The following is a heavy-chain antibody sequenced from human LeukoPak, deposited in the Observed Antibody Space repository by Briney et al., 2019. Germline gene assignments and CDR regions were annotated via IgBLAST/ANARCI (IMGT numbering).Heavy chain of an antibody. CDR1: GYTFTSFD. J-gene: IGHJ6*03. CDR3: AREGMDV. V-gene: IGHV1-8*01. CDR2: MNPNSGNI. Sequence: ASVKVSCKASGYTFTSFDINWVRQATGQGLEWMGYMNPNSGNIVYEQKFQGRVTMTWNTSISTAYMELYSLRSEDTAVYYCAREGMDVWGKGTTVSISS.